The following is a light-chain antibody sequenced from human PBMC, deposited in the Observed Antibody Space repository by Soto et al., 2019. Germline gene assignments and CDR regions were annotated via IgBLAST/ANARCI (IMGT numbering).Light chain of an antibody. CDR1: QSISSW. CDR2: KAS. V-gene: IGKV1-5*03. Sequence: EIQMTQCPSTLSASVGDRVTIARMAIQSISSWLAWYQQKPGKAPKLLIYKASSLQSGVTSRFSGSGSGTEFPLTISSLQPDDFATYYCQQYDSNSQTVGPGTKVEIK. CDR3: QQYDSNSQT. J-gene: IGKJ2*01.